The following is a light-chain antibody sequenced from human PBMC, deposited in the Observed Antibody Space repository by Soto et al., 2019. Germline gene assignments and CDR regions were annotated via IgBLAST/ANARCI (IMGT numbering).Light chain of an antibody. CDR2: GAS. CDR1: QTVSSN. V-gene: IGKV3-15*01. Sequence: EIILTQSPDTLSLSPGERATLSCRASQTVSSNLAWYQQKPGQAPRLLIYGASTRATGIPARFSGSGSGTDFTLTISSLQSEDFAVYYCQQYGSSPETFGQGTKVDIK. CDR3: QQYGSSPET. J-gene: IGKJ1*01.